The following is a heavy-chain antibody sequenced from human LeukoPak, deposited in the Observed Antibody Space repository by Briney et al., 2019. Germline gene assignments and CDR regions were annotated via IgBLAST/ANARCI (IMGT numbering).Heavy chain of an antibody. V-gene: IGHV3-23*01. D-gene: IGHD5-12*01. Sequence: GGSLRLSCAASGFTFSSYAMSWVRQAPGKGLEWVSAISGSGGSTYYADSVKGRFTISRDNSKNTLYLQMNSLRAEDTAVYYCARGDGYNYVYYYGMDVWGQGTTVTISS. J-gene: IGHJ6*02. CDR1: GFTFSSYA. CDR3: ARGDGYNYVYYYGMDV. CDR2: ISGSGGST.